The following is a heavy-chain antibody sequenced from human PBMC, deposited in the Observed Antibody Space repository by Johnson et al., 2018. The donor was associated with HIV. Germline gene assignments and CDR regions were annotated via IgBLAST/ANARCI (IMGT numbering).Heavy chain of an antibody. D-gene: IGHD6-13*01. CDR1: GFNVSSNY. CDR3: ARDGGVAAAVGVVAFDI. V-gene: IGHV3-66*01. J-gene: IGHJ3*02. CDR2: IYSGGST. Sequence: EVQLVESGGGLVQPGGSLRLSCAASGFNVSSNYMSWVRQAPGKGLEWVSVIYSGGSTKYADSVKGRFTISRDNAENSLYLQMNSLRAEDTAVYYCARDGGVAAAVGVVAFDIWGQGTLVTVSS.